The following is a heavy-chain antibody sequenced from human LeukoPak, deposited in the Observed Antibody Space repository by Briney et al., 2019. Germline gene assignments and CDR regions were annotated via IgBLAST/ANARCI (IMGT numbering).Heavy chain of an antibody. Sequence: PSETLSLTCTVAGGSISSYYWSWIRKPPGKGLEWIGYIYYSGSTNYNPSLKSRVTVSVDTSKNQFSLKLSSVTAADTAVYYCARDYGWFGPWGQGTLVTVSS. CDR2: IYYSGST. V-gene: IGHV4-59*01. J-gene: IGHJ5*02. CDR3: ARDYGWFGP. D-gene: IGHD3-10*01. CDR1: GGSISSYY.